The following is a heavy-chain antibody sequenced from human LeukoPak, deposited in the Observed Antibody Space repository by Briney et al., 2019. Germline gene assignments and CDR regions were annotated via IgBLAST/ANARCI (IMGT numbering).Heavy chain of an antibody. CDR3: ARDLVGGDY. CDR1: GFTFSSYS. J-gene: IGHJ4*02. V-gene: IGHV3-21*01. D-gene: IGHD3-16*01. CDR2: ISSTSSYK. Sequence: GGSLRLSCAASGFTFSSYSMKWVRQAPGKGLEWVSCISSTSSYKYYADSVKGRFTISRDNAKNSLYLQMKSLRAEDTAVYYCARDLVGGDYWGQGTLVTVSS.